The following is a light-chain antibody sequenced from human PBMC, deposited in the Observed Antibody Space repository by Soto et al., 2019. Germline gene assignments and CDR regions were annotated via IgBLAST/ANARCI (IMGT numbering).Light chain of an antibody. V-gene: IGLV2-14*01. CDR1: SSDVGGYNY. Sequence: QSVLTQPGSVSGSPGQSITISCTGTSSDVGGYNYVSWYQQHPGKAPKLMIYEVSNRPSGVSNRFSGSKSGNTASLTISGLQAEDEADYYCSSFTSSSTLPYVFGTGTKVTVL. J-gene: IGLJ1*01. CDR2: EVS. CDR3: SSFTSSSTLPYV.